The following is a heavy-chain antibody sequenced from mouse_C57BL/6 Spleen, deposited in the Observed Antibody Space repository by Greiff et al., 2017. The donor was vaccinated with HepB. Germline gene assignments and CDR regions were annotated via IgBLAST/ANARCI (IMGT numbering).Heavy chain of an antibody. J-gene: IGHJ2*01. V-gene: IGHV1-82*01. CDR3: ARKDYGYDKDYFDY. D-gene: IGHD2-2*01. CDR2: IYPGDGDT. CDR1: GYAFSSSW. Sequence: VKLQESGPELVKPGASVKISCKASGYAFSSSWMNWVKQRPGKGLEWIGRIYPGDGDTNYNGKFKGKATLTADKSSSTAYMQLSSLTSEDSAVYFCARKDYGYDKDYFDYWGQGTTLTVSS.